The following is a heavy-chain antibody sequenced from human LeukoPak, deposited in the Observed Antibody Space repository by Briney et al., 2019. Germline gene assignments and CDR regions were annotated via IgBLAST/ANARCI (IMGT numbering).Heavy chain of an antibody. J-gene: IGHJ4*02. V-gene: IGHV3-64*02. CDR1: GFTFYRYA. CDR3: ARVRHGGDCFDY. D-gene: IGHD2-21*01. Sequence: GGSLRLLFAASGFTFYRYAVQWVRQAPGKGLEDVSAIVGNGGSTYYVDSVKGRFTISRDNSKNTLYLQMDSLRAEDMAVYYCARVRHGGDCFDYGCRGTLVTVSS. CDR2: IVGNGGST.